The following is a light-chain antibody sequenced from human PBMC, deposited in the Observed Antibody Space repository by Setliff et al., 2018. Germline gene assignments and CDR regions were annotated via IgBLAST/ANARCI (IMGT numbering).Light chain of an antibody. CDR3: NAYTRGTTYV. J-gene: IGLJ1*01. CDR1: SIDVGSYNL. Sequence: QSVLTPPASVSGSPGQSITISCSATSIDVGSYNLVSWYQQHPGKPPNLIIYAVSARPSVVSNRFSITKSGNTASLTISGHQTEDEADYHCNAYTRGTTYVCGTGNK. V-gene: IGLV2-14*03. CDR2: AVS.